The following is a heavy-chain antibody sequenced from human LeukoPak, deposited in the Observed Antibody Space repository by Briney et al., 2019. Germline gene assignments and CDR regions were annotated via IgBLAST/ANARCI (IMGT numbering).Heavy chain of an antibody. Sequence: ASVKVSCKASGGTFSSYAISWVRQAPGQGLEWMGGIIPIFGTANYAQKFQGRVTITADESTSTAYMELSSLRSEDTAVYYCASSPYYDSSGYLPHWGQGTLVTVSS. CDR1: GGTFSSYA. J-gene: IGHJ4*02. D-gene: IGHD3-22*01. CDR2: IIPIFGTA. V-gene: IGHV1-69*13. CDR3: ASSPYYDSSGYLPH.